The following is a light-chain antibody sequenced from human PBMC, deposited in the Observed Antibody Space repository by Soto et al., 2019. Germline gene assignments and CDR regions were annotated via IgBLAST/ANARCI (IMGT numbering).Light chain of an antibody. J-gene: IGLJ1*01. Sequence: SALTXPASVSGSSGQSITISWPGTSRDVGAYNYVSWYQQHPGKAPKLMIFAVTNRPSGVSNRFSGSKSGNTASLTISGLQAEDEADYYCSSYTGSKSYVFGTGTKVTV. V-gene: IGLV2-14*01. CDR2: AVT. CDR3: SSYTGSKSYV. CDR1: SRDVGAYNY.